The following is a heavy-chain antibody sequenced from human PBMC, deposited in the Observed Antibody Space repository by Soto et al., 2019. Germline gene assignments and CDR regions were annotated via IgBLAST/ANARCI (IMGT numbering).Heavy chain of an antibody. CDR3: AKDMAVAGKGGFDY. D-gene: IGHD6-19*01. J-gene: IGHJ4*02. V-gene: IGHV3-43D*04. CDR1: GFTFNDYA. CDR2: ISWDGGST. Sequence: PGGSLRLSCAASGFTFNDYAMHWVRQAPGKGLEWVSLISWDGGSTFYADSVKGRFTISRDNSKNSLYLQMNSLRAEDTALYYCAKDMAVAGKGGFDYWGQGTLVTVSS.